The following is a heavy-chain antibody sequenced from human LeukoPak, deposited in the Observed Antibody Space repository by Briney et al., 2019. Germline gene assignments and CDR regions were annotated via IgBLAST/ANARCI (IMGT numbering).Heavy chain of an antibody. V-gene: IGHV3-21*01. Sequence: PGGSLRLSCAASGFTFSGYSMNWVRQAPGKGLEWVSSISSSSSYIYYADSVKGRFTISRDNAKNSLYLQMNSLRAEDTAVYYCAREWGDGYKLHYYGMDVWGQGTTVTVSS. D-gene: IGHD5-24*01. CDR2: ISSSSSYI. J-gene: IGHJ6*02. CDR1: GFTFSGYS. CDR3: AREWGDGYKLHYYGMDV.